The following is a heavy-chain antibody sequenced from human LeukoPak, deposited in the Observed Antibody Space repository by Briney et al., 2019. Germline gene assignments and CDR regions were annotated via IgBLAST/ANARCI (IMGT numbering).Heavy chain of an antibody. J-gene: IGHJ4*02. V-gene: IGHV4-4*07. CDR2: IYTTGST. CDR1: GGSISSYY. Sequence: SETLSLTCTVSGGSISSYYWSWIRQPAGKGLEWIGRIYTTGSTNYNPSLKSRDTMSVDTSKNQFSLKLSSVTAADTAVYYCARVSYDILSGYYTFFDYWDQGTLVTVSS. CDR3: ARVSYDILSGYYTFFDY. D-gene: IGHD3-9*01.